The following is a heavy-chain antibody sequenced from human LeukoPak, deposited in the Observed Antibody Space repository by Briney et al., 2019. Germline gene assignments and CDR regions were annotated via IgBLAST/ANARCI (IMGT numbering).Heavy chain of an antibody. Sequence: WASVKVSCKASGYTFTSYYMHWVRQAPGQGLEWMGWMNPNSGNTGYAQKFQGRVTMTRNTSISTAYMELRSLRSDDTAVYYCARQRITMVRGVIHKEFDYWGQGTLVTVSS. J-gene: IGHJ4*02. V-gene: IGHV1-8*02. CDR1: GYTFTSYY. CDR3: ARQRITMVRGVIHKEFDY. CDR2: MNPNSGNT. D-gene: IGHD3-10*01.